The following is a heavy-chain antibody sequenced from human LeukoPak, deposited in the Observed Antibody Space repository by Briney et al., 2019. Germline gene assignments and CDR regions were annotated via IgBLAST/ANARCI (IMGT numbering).Heavy chain of an antibody. CDR3: ARHHIYCSGGSCFQYNWFDP. J-gene: IGHJ5*02. CDR2: IYYSGST. Sequence: SETLSLTCTVSGGSISSSNYYWGWIRQPPGKGLEWIGSIYYSGSTYYNPSLRSRVTISVDTSKNQFSLKLSSVTAADTAVYYCARHHIYCSGGSCFQYNWFDPWGQGTLVTVSS. D-gene: IGHD2-15*01. CDR1: GGSISSSNYY. V-gene: IGHV4-39*01.